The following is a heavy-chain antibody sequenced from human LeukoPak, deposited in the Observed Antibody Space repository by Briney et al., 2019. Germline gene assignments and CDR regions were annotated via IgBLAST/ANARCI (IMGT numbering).Heavy chain of an antibody. Sequence: PGGSLRLSCAASGFTFSSYWMHWVRQAPGKGLVWVSRINSDGSSTSYADSVKGRFTISRDNAKNSLYLQMNSLRAEDTALYYCAKAAGAHYYYAMDVWGQGTTVIVSS. CDR2: INSDGSST. CDR3: AKAAGAHYYYAMDV. CDR1: GFTFSSYW. V-gene: IGHV3-74*01. J-gene: IGHJ6*02.